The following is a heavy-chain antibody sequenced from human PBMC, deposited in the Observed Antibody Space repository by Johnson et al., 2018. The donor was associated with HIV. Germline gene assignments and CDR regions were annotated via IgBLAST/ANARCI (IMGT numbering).Heavy chain of an antibody. D-gene: IGHD2-2*01. Sequence: VQLVESGGGVVQPGGSLRLSCAASGFTFSNAWMSWVRQAPGKGLEWVGRIKIKTDGGTTDYAAPVKGRFTISRDDSKNTLYLQMNSLKTEETAVDYCTTDLVPAAKEPVVVPDAFDIWGQGTMVTVSS. CDR1: GFTFSNAW. V-gene: IGHV3-15*01. J-gene: IGHJ3*02. CDR3: TTDLVPAAKEPVVVPDAFDI. CDR2: IKIKTDGGTT.